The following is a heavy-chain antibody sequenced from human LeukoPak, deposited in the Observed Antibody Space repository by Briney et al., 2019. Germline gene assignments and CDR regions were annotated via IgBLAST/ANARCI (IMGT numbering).Heavy chain of an antibody. Sequence: SVKVSCKASGGTFSSYTISWVRQAPGQGLEWMGGIIPIFGTANYAQKFQGRVTITADESTSTAYMELSSLRSDDTAVYYCARGSRTSHIVVVTALPYNWFDPWGQGTLVTVSS. CDR3: ARGSRTSHIVVVTALPYNWFDP. J-gene: IGHJ5*02. D-gene: IGHD2-21*02. V-gene: IGHV1-69*13. CDR1: GGTFSSYT. CDR2: IIPIFGTA.